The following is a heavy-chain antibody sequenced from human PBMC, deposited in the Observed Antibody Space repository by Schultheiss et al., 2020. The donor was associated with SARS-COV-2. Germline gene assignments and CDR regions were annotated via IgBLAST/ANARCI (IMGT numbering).Heavy chain of an antibody. CDR3: ARGATDLLRFLEFLFDI. V-gene: IGHV4-59*01. CDR1: GGSISSYY. CDR2: IYHSGST. D-gene: IGHD3-3*01. Sequence: SETLSLTCTVSGGSISSYYWSWIRQPPGKGLEWIGEIYHSGSTNYNPSLKSRVTISVDTSKNQFSLKLSSVTAADTAVYYCARGATDLLRFLEFLFDIWGQGTMVTVSS. J-gene: IGHJ3*02.